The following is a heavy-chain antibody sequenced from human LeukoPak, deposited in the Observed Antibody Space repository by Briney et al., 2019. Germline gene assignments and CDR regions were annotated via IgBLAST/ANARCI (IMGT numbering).Heavy chain of an antibody. D-gene: IGHD2-15*01. CDR1: GGSISSYY. J-gene: IGHJ4*02. V-gene: IGHV4-4*07. Sequence: PSQTLSLXCTVSGGSISSYYWSWIRQPAGKGLEWIGRIYTSGSTNYNPSLKSRVTMSVDTSKNQFSLKLSSVTAADTAVYYCARVQFYCSGGSCYGNYFDYWGQGTLVTVSS. CDR2: IYTSGST. CDR3: ARVQFYCSGGSCYGNYFDY.